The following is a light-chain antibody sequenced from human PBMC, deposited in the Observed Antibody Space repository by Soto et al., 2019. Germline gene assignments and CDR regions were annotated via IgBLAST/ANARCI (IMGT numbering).Light chain of an antibody. Sequence: QTVVTQEPSLTVSPGGTVTLTCGSSTGAVTSGHNPYWIQQKPGQAPRTLIYDTSNRHSWTPDRFSGSLLGGKAALSLSGAQPEDEADYYCLLSYGGARGVFGTGTKLTVL. CDR1: TGAVTSGHN. CDR3: LLSYGGARGV. CDR2: DTS. V-gene: IGLV7-46*01. J-gene: IGLJ1*01.